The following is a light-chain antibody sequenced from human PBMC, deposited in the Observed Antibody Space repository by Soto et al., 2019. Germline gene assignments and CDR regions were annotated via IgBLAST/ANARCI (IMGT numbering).Light chain of an antibody. CDR2: GAS. J-gene: IGKJ4*01. CDR3: QQYGSSPQLT. Sequence: EIVLTQSPGTLSLSPGERATLSCRASQSVSSSYLAWYQQKPGQAPRLLIYGASSRATGIPDRFSGSGSGTDFTLTLSRLEPEDFAVYYWQQYGSSPQLTFGGGTKVEIK. CDR1: QSVSSSY. V-gene: IGKV3-20*01.